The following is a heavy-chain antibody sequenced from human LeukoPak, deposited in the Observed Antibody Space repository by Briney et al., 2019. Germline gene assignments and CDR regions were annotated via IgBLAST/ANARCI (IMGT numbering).Heavy chain of an antibody. CDR2: INHSGST. Sequence: PSETLSLTCAVYGGSFSGYYWSWIRQPPGKVLEWIGEINHSGSTNHNPSLKSRVTISVDTSKNQFSLKLSSVTAADTAVYYCARKSRVRGVHNWFDPWGQGTLVTVSS. CDR3: ARKSRVRGVHNWFDP. D-gene: IGHD3-10*01. CDR1: GGSFSGYY. V-gene: IGHV4-34*01. J-gene: IGHJ5*02.